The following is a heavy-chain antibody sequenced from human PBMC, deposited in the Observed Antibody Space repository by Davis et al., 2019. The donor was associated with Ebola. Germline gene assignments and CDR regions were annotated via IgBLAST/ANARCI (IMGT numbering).Heavy chain of an antibody. Sequence: ASVKVSCMASGYTFTGLYIHCPRQAPRQGLQWLGWINHNTGGTNLAQKFHGWVTLTRDTSISTAYMELQRLRTDDTAVYYCARVDCVTYTYLDHWGQGTLVTVSS. V-gene: IGHV1-2*04. CDR2: INHNTGGT. D-gene: IGHD3-9*01. CDR3: ARVDCVTYTYLDH. J-gene: IGHJ4*02. CDR1: GYTFTGLY.